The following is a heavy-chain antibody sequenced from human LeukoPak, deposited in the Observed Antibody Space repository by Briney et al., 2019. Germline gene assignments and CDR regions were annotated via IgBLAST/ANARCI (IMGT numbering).Heavy chain of an antibody. V-gene: IGHV3-23*01. J-gene: IGHJ4*02. CDR2: ICSSIGCT. D-gene: IGHD1-1*01. CDR1: AFTFSSHP. CDR3: ARISLAPSDNFDS. Sequence: GRSLRLSCAASAFTFSSHPMGWVRRAPGKGLEWVSSICSSIGCTYYADSVRGRFAVSRDDSKNTLYLQMNSLRAEDTAVYYCARISLAPSDNFDSWGQGTLVTVSS.